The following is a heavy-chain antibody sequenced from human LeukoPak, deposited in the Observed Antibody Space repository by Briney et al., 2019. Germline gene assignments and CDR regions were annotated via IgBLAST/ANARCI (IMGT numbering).Heavy chain of an antibody. D-gene: IGHD6-19*01. Sequence: PVASVKVSCKASGYTFSSYDINWVRQATGQGLEWVGWMNPNSGNRGYAQKFQGRLNMTRNTSISTAYMELSSLRSEDSAVYYCARRVGSGWPVQHWGQGTPVTVSS. V-gene: IGHV1-8*01. CDR2: MNPNSGNR. J-gene: IGHJ1*01. CDR3: ARRVGSGWPVQH. CDR1: GYTFSSYD.